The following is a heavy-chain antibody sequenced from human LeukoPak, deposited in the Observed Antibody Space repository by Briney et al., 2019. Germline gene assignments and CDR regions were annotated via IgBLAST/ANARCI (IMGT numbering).Heavy chain of an antibody. CDR1: GFTFSSYA. V-gene: IGHV3-23*01. CDR3: AREGYYGSGSPPSLYFDY. Sequence: GGSLRLSCAASGFTFSSYAMSWVRQAPGKGLEWVSGISGGGVSTYYADSVKGRFTISRDNSRSTLYLQMNSLRPEDTAIYYCAREGYYGSGSPPSLYFDYWGQGTLVTVSS. J-gene: IGHJ4*02. D-gene: IGHD3-10*01. CDR2: ISGGGVST.